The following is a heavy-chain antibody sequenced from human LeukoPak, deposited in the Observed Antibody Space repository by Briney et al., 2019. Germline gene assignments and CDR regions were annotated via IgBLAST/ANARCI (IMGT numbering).Heavy chain of an antibody. Sequence: GGSLRLSCAASGFTFSSYGMHWVRQAPGKGLEGVAFIRYDGSNKYYADSVKGRFTISRDNSKNTLYLQMNSLRAEDTAVYYCAKVGWGQLARRAGTTFDYWGQGTLVTVSS. V-gene: IGHV3-30*02. D-gene: IGHD2/OR15-2a*01. J-gene: IGHJ4*02. CDR2: IRYDGSNK. CDR1: GFTFSSYG. CDR3: AKVGWGQLARRAGTTFDY.